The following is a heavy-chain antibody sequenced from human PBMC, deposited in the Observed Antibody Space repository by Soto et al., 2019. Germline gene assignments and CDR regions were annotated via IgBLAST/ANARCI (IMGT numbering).Heavy chain of an antibody. CDR2: ISYDGSNK. J-gene: IGHJ4*02. CDR1: GCTFSSYG. V-gene: IGHV3-30*03. CDR3: ARSRKYYYDSSGYYVN. D-gene: IGHD3-22*01. Sequence: GGSLRLSCAASGCTFSSYGMHWVRQAPGKGLEWVAVISYDGSNKYYADSVKGRFTISRDNSKNTLYLQMNSLRAEDTAVYYCARSRKYYYDSSGYYVNWGQGTLVTVSS.